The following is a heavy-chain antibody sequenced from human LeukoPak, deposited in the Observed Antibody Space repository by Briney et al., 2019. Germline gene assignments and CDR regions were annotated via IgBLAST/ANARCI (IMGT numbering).Heavy chain of an antibody. CDR1: GGSISGYY. V-gene: IGHV4-59*01. D-gene: IGHD5-24*01. CDR3: AKDEMSWVLYY. CDR2: VYYTGNT. Sequence: SETLSLTCTVSGGSISGYYWSWIRRPPGKGLEWIGFVYYTGNTNYNPSLKSRVTISVDTSRNQFSLKLTSVTAADTAVYYCAKDEMSWVLYYWGQGTLVTVST. J-gene: IGHJ4*02.